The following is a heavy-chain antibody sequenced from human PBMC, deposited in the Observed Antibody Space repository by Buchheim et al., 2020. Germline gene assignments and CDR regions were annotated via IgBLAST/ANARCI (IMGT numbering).Heavy chain of an antibody. CDR1: GFTFSSYA. D-gene: IGHD3-22*01. V-gene: IGHV3-30*04. CDR2: ISYDGSNK. Sequence: QVQLVESGGGVVQLGRSLRLSCAASGFTFSSYAMHWVRQAPGKGLEWVAVISYDGSNKYYADSVKGRFTISRDNSQNTLYLQMNSLRAEDTAVYYCARDGDYYDSSGYYDYWGQGTL. CDR3: ARDGDYYDSSGYYDY. J-gene: IGHJ4*02.